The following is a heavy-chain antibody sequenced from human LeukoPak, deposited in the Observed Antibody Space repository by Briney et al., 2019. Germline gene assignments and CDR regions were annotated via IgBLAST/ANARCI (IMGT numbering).Heavy chain of an antibody. Sequence: GESLKISCKGSGYSFTSYWIGWVRQMPGKGLEWMGIIYPGDSDTRYSPSFQGQVTISADKSISTAYLQWSSLKVSDTAMYYCAGTYDYGDYGGAFDIWGQGTMVTVSS. CDR3: AGTYDYGDYGGAFDI. D-gene: IGHD4-17*01. CDR2: IYPGDSDT. J-gene: IGHJ3*02. V-gene: IGHV5-51*01. CDR1: GYSFTSYW.